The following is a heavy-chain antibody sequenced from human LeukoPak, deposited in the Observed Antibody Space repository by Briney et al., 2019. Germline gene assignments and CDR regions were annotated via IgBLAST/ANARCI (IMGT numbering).Heavy chain of an antibody. CDR1: GYTFSSYA. CDR3: ARPDYYGSGNYYRGYYFDS. Sequence: ASVKVSCKASGYTFSSYANGWVRQAPGQGLELMGWISTYNGHTSVAQNLRDRVTTTTDTSTSTAYLEEMSLRSDDTAVYYCARPDYYGSGNYYRGYYFDSWGQGTLVTVSS. D-gene: IGHD3-10*01. J-gene: IGHJ4*02. CDR2: ISTYNGHT. V-gene: IGHV1-18*04.